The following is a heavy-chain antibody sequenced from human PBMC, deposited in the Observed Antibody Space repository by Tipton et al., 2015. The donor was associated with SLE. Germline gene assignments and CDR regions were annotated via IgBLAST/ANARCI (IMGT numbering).Heavy chain of an antibody. J-gene: IGHJ4*02. CDR2: SYYTGST. CDR3: ARVGPSRHVDH. CDR1: GGSVSSGSHY. Sequence: TLSLTCTVSGGSVSSGSHYWTWIRQRPGKGLEWIGYSYYTGSTTYKPSLKSRVTISVDTSKNQFSLKVNSVTAADTAVYYCARVGPSRHVDHWGQGTLVSVSS. V-gene: IGHV4-61*01.